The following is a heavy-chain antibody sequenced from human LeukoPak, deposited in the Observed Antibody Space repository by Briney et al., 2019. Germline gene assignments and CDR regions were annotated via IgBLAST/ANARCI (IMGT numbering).Heavy chain of an antibody. CDR2: IKPNSGGT. D-gene: IGHD5-12*01. Sequence: GASVKVSCKASGYTFTGYYMHWVRQAPGQGLEWMGWIKPNSGGTNYAQKFQGRVTMTRDTSISTAYMELSRLRSDDAAVYYCARGSGYSGYDQDYWGQGTLVTVSS. CDR1: GYTFTGYY. CDR3: ARGSGYSGYDQDY. J-gene: IGHJ4*02. V-gene: IGHV1-2*02.